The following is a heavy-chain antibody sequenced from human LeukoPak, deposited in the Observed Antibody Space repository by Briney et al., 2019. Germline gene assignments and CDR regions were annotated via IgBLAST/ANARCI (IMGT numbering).Heavy chain of an antibody. D-gene: IGHD2-15*01. J-gene: IGHJ4*02. CDR3: ARGCSGGSCFGDFDY. CDR1: GFTFSNYC. V-gene: IGHV3-21*01. CDR2: ISERSVYI. Sequence: GGSLRLSCAASGFTFSNYCMNWVRQAPGKGLEWVSSISERSVYIYYADSVKGRFTISRDNAKNSLSLQMNSLRDEDTAVYYCARGCSGGSCFGDFDYWGQGTLGTVSS.